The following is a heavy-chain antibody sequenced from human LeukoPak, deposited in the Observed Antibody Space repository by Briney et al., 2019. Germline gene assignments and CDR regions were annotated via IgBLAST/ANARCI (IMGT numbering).Heavy chain of an antibody. D-gene: IGHD6-19*01. CDR1: GFTFSSYA. CDR2: ISGSGGST. Sequence: GGSLRLSCAASGFTFSSYAMSWVRQAPGKGLEWVSIISGSGGSTYYADSVKGRFTISRDNSKNTLYLQMNSLRAEDTAVYYCAKLSGAVAGAGPAGGAFDIWGQGTMVTVSS. CDR3: AKLSGAVAGAGPAGGAFDI. J-gene: IGHJ3*02. V-gene: IGHV3-23*01.